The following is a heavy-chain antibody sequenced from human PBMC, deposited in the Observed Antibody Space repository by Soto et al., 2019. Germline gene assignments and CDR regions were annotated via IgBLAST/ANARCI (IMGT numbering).Heavy chain of an antibody. CDR3: NTDGPDGRAY. J-gene: IGHJ4*02. V-gene: IGHV1-58*01. CDR1: GFTFSSSA. D-gene: IGHD2-8*01. Sequence: VKVSCKTSGFTFSSSAVHWVRQARGHRLQWIGWIDVGSANANYAQMLQERVTISRDMSTSTAYMELSSLKIEDTAVYYCNTDGPDGRAYWGQGTQVTVSS. CDR2: IDVGSANA.